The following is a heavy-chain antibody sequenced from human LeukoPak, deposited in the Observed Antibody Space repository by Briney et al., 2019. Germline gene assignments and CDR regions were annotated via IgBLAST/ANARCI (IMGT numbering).Heavy chain of an antibody. Sequence: GGSLRLSCAASGFSFSKYWMHWVRQAPGKGLVWVSRINLDGSSRSYADSVKGRFSISRDNAKQSVYLHMNSLRTGDMALYYCAKDSHSASGLEGDCFDLWGQGTMVTVSS. J-gene: IGHJ3*01. D-gene: IGHD3-16*01. CDR2: INLDGSSR. CDR3: AKDSHSASGLEGDCFDL. CDR1: GFSFSKYW. V-gene: IGHV3-74*01.